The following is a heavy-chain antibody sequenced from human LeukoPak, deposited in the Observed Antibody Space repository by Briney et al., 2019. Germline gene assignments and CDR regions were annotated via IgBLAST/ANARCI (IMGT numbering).Heavy chain of an antibody. CDR1: GFTFSSYE. V-gene: IGHV3-23*01. D-gene: IGHD3-22*01. CDR2: ISGSGGTT. CDR3: AKSRDSSAYPSLFDL. Sequence: PGGSLRLSCAASGFTFSSYEMNWVRQAPGKGLEWISSISGSGGTTYHADSVKGRFTISRDNSKKTLYLQMNSLRAEDTAVYYCAKSRDSSAYPSLFDLWGRGTLVTVSS. J-gene: IGHJ2*01.